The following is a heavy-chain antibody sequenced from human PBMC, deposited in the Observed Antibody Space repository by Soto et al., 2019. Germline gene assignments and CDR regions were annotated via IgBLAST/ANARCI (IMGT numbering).Heavy chain of an antibody. D-gene: IGHD5-18*01. Sequence: PGGSLRLSCAASGFTFSSYAMSWVRQAPGKGLEWVSAISGSGGSTYYADSVKGRFTISRDNSKNTLYLQMNSLRAEDTAVYYCAKSDTAMVLGPTDYYYYGMDVWGQGTTVTVSS. CDR1: GFTFSSYA. CDR3: AKSDTAMVLGPTDYYYYGMDV. CDR2: ISGSGGST. V-gene: IGHV3-23*01. J-gene: IGHJ6*02.